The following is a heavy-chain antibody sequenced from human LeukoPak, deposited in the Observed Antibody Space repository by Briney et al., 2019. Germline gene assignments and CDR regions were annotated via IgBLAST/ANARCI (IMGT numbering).Heavy chain of an antibody. V-gene: IGHV4-34*01. D-gene: IGHD4-11*01. Sequence: SETLSLTCTVSGGSISSYYWSWIRQPPGKGLEWIGEINHSGSTNYNPSLKSRVTISVDTSKNQFSLKLSSVTAADTAVYYCARGGRLPFDYWGQGTLVTVSS. CDR3: ARGGRLPFDY. J-gene: IGHJ4*02. CDR1: GGSISSYY. CDR2: INHSGST.